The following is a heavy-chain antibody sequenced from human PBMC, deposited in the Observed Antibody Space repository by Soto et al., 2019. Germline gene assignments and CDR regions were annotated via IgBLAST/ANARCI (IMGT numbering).Heavy chain of an antibody. V-gene: IGHV3-72*01. D-gene: IGHD6-19*01. CDR1: GFTFSDHY. CDR3: ARLEYSSGWYVDY. J-gene: IGHJ4*02. Sequence: EVQLVESGGGLVQPGGSLRLSCAASGFTFSDHYVDWVRQAPGKGLEWVGRTRNKANSYTTEYAASVKGRFTISRDDSKNSLYLPMNSLKTEDTAVYYCARLEYSSGWYVDYWGQGTLVTVSS. CDR2: TRNKANSYTT.